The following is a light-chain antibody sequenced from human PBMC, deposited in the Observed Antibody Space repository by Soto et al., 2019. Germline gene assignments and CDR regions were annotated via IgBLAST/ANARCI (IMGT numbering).Light chain of an antibody. V-gene: IGLV2-23*01. CDR1: SSDVGNYRF. Sequence: QSALTQPASVSGSPGQSITISCTGTSSDVGNYRFVSWYQQHPGKALKLMIYEGSKRPSGVSNRFSGSKSGNTASLTISGLLAEDEADYYCCSYAGSNTYVFGTGTKLTVL. CDR2: EGS. J-gene: IGLJ1*01. CDR3: CSYAGSNTYV.